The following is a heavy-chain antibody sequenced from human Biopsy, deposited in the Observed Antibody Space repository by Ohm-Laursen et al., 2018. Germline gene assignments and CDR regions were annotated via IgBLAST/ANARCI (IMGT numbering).Heavy chain of an antibody. Sequence: SLRLSCTASGFTFSSHGMHWVRQAPGKGLEWVAVIWYDGTQKYYVDSVKGRFTISRDNSKNTVYLQMDSLRVEDTAVYYCARAYEKNSWDLWGQGTLVTVSS. CDR3: ARAYEKNSWDL. J-gene: IGHJ4*02. CDR2: IWYDGTQK. CDR1: GFTFSSHG. V-gene: IGHV3-33*08. D-gene: IGHD1-26*01.